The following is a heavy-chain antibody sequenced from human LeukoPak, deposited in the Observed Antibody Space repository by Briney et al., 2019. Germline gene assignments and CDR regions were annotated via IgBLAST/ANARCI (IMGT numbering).Heavy chain of an antibody. J-gene: IGHJ4*02. CDR1: GGSFSGYY. CDR3: VRNGYGSGSSW. V-gene: IGHV4-59*10. D-gene: IGHD3-10*01. CDR2: IHNSGRI. Sequence: SETLSLTCAVYGGSFSGYYWSWIRQPAGEGLEWIGRIHNSGRINYNPSLSSRVTISVDTSKNQVSLKLTSVTAADTAMYYCVRNGYGSGSSWWGQGTLVTVSS.